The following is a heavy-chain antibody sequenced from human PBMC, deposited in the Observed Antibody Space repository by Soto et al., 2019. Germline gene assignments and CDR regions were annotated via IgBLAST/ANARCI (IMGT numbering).Heavy chain of an antibody. CDR3: ARDPRYGDSWFDP. V-gene: IGHV3-48*02. CDR1: GFTLSSYS. Sequence: XGSLRLSCAASGFTLSSYSMNWVRQAPGKGLEWVSYISSSSSTIYYADSVKGRFTISRDNAKNSLYLQMNSLRDEDTAVYYCARDPRYGDSWFDPWGQGTLVTAPQ. D-gene: IGHD4-17*01. CDR2: ISSSSSTI. J-gene: IGHJ5*02.